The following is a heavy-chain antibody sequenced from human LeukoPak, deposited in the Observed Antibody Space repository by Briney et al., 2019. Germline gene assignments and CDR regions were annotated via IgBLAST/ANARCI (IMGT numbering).Heavy chain of an antibody. J-gene: IGHJ3*02. CDR1: GCIDSSSY. D-gene: IGHD4-17*01. CDR2: IYSGGST. V-gene: IGHV3-66*01. CDR3: AREAVYGDYPDAFDI. Sequence: GWSLRLSCAASGCIDSSSYMSELVQAPGKGLAGVAVIYSGGSTYYTDSVKGRFTISRDNSKNTLYLQMNSLRAEDTAVYYCAREAVYGDYPDAFDIWGQGTMVTVSS.